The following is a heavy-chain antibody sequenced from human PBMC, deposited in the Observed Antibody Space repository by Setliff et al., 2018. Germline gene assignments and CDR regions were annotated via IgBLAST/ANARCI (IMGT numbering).Heavy chain of an antibody. Sequence: SETLSLTCTVSGGSISSSSYYWGWIRQPPGKGLEWIGSIYYSGSTYYNPSLKSRVTISVDTSKNQFSLKLNSVTAADTAVYYCARELDGSSYHYWDQGTLVTVSS. V-gene: IGHV4-39*07. CDR3: ARELDGSSYHY. CDR1: GGSISSSSYY. J-gene: IGHJ4*02. CDR2: IYYSGST. D-gene: IGHD6-13*01.